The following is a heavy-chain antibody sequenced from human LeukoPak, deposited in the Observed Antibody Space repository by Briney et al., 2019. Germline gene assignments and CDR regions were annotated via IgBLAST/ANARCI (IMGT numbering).Heavy chain of an antibody. CDR3: ARDNDQQRYDY. CDR2: INSDGSST. D-gene: IGHD1-1*01. J-gene: IGHJ4*02. CDR1: GFTFSSDW. V-gene: IGHV3-74*01. Sequence: GGSLRLSCADPGFTFSSDWMHWVRQAPGKGLVWVSRINSDGSSTSYADSVKGRFTISRDNAKNTLSLQMNSLRAEDTAVYYCARDNDQQRYDYWGQGTLVTVSS.